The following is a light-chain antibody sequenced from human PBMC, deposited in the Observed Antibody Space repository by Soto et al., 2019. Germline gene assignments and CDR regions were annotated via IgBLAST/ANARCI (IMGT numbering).Light chain of an antibody. CDR3: LQHNSYPLT. J-gene: IGKJ4*01. V-gene: IGKV1-17*02. Sequence: DLQMTQSPSSLSASVGDRVTITCRARQGIRNDLGWYQQKQGKAPQRLISAASSLQRGGPSRFSGSRSRTEFTLTIIYQQAEDFATYYWLQHNSYPLTFGGVTKVDIK. CDR2: AAS. CDR1: QGIRND.